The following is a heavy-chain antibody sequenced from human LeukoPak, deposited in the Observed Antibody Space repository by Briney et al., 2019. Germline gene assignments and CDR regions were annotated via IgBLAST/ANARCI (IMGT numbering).Heavy chain of an antibody. V-gene: IGHV3-21*01. CDR1: GFTFSNYI. CDR3: ARTYYYDISGSNWFDP. J-gene: IGHJ5*02. D-gene: IGHD3-22*01. CDR2: ISSSSGYI. Sequence: SGGSLRLSCAASGFTFSNYIMTWVRQAPGKGLEWVSSISSSSGYIYYADSVKGRFTISRDNAKNSLYLQMNSLRAEDTAVYYCARTYYYDISGSNWFDPWGQGTLVTVSS.